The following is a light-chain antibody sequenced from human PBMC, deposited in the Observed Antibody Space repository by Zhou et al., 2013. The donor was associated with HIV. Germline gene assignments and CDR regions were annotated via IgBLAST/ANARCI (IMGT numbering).Light chain of an antibody. CDR2: GAS. V-gene: IGKV1-12*01. CDR3: QQADTFPIT. CDR1: QDIRSR. Sequence: DIQMTQSPSSVSASVGDRVTITCRASQDIRSRLAWYQQKPGKAPKLLISGASTLQSGVPSRFSGGGSGTDFTLTIRSLQPEDFASYYCQQADTFPITFGQGTRLDIK. J-gene: IGKJ5*01.